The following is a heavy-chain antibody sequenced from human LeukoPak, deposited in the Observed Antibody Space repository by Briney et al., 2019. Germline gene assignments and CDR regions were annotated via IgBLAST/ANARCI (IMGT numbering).Heavy chain of an antibody. V-gene: IGHV4-59*01. CDR2: IYYSGST. CDR1: GGSISSYY. J-gene: IGHJ4*02. Sequence: SETLSLTCTVSGGSISSYYWSWIRQPPGKGLEWIGYIYYSGSTNYNPSLKSRVTISVDTSKNQFSLKLSSVTAADTAVYYCARGVRAPSNGSGSFDSWGQGTLVTVSP. D-gene: IGHD3-10*01. CDR3: ARGVRAPSNGSGSFDS.